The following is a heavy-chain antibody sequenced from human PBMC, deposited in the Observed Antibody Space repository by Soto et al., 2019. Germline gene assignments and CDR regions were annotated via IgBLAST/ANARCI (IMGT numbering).Heavy chain of an antibody. CDR2: INYSGSL. CDR1: GGSISSAAYY. V-gene: IGHV4-31*03. D-gene: IGHD6-19*01. CDR3: ARGPLYGYSSDWDN. Sequence: TSETLSLTCTVSGGSISSAAYYWSWIRQLPGKGLEWIAYINYSGSLTCNPSLKGRVTMSEDTSKSQFSLTLTSLTAADTAVYYCARGPLYGYSSDWDNWGQGTLVTVSS. J-gene: IGHJ4*02.